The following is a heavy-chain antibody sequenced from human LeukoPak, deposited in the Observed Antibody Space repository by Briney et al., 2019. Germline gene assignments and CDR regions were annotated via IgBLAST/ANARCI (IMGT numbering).Heavy chain of an antibody. V-gene: IGHV3-33*01. J-gene: IGHJ4*02. Sequence: GGSLRLSCVASGFTFSSYGMRWVRQAPGKGLEWVAVIWYDGTNKYYADSVKGRFTISRDSPKNTLYLQMNSLRAEDTAVYYCARAAYDNSGYLTLWGLGTLVTVSS. CDR2: IWYDGTNK. CDR1: GFTFSSYG. D-gene: IGHD3-22*01. CDR3: ARAAYDNSGYLTL.